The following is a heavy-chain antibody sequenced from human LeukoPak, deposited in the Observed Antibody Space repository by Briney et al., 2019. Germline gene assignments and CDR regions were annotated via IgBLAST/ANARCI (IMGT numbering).Heavy chain of an antibody. Sequence: GGSLRLSCGASGFTFSGYSMNWVRQAPGKGLEWVSSISTSSSYIYYADSVKGRFTISRDNAKKSLYLQMNSLRAEDTAVYYCARAPLRYRPEGFDPWGQGTLVTVSS. CDR3: ARAPLRYRPEGFDP. D-gene: IGHD3-9*01. CDR1: GFTFSGYS. J-gene: IGHJ5*02. V-gene: IGHV3-21*01. CDR2: ISTSSSYI.